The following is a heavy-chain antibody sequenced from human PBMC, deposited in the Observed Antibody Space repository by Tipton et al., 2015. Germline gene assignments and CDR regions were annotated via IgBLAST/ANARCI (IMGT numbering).Heavy chain of an antibody. CDR2: ISWNSGVI. J-gene: IGHJ4*02. D-gene: IGHD6-6*01. V-gene: IGHV3-9*01. CDR3: VRDSSVAARPGDY. Sequence: SLRLSCAASGFTFDDYAMHWVRQAPGKGLEWVSGISWNSGVIGYADSVKGRFTISRDNAKNSLYLQMNSLTAEDTAIYYCVRDSSVAARPGDYWGQGTLVTVSS. CDR1: GFTFDDYA.